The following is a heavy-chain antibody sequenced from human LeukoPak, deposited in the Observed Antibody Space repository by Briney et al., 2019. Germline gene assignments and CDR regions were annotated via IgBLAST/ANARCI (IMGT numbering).Heavy chain of an antibody. D-gene: IGHD1-26*01. J-gene: IGHJ4*02. CDR1: AFTFNTYW. CDR2: INGDESST. CDR3: TRGAKWAYYFDY. Sequence: QPGGSLRLSCAASAFTFNTYWMHWVRQVPGRGLEWVSRINGDESSTNYADSVEGRFTISRDNAKDTLYLHMNSLTAEDTAVYYCTRGAKWAYYFDYWGQGTLVTVSS. V-gene: IGHV3-74*01.